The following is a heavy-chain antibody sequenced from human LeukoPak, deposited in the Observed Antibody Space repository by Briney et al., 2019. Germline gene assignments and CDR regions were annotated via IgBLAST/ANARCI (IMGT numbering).Heavy chain of an antibody. Sequence: PGGSLRLSCAASGFTFSSYAMHWVRQAPGKGLEYVSAISSNGGSTYYANSVKGRFTISRDNSKNTLYLQMGSLRAEDMAVYYCANTYYYDSSGARALGYWGQGTLVTVSS. V-gene: IGHV3-64*01. CDR2: ISSNGGST. J-gene: IGHJ4*02. CDR1: GFTFSSYA. D-gene: IGHD3-22*01. CDR3: ANTYYYDSSGARALGY.